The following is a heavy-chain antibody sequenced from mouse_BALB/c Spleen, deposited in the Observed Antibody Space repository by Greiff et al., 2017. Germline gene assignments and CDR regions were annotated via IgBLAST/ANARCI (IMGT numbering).Heavy chain of an antibody. Sequence: DVMLVESGGGLVKPGGSLKLSCAASGFTFSSYAMSWVRQTPEKRLEWVASISSGGSTYYPDSVKGRFTISRDNARNILYLQMSSLRSEDTAMYYCAREYDVGTGFAYWGQGTLVTVSA. J-gene: IGHJ3*01. CDR1: GFTFSSYA. CDR2: ISSGGST. V-gene: IGHV5-6-5*01. CDR3: AREYDVGTGFAY. D-gene: IGHD2-14*01.